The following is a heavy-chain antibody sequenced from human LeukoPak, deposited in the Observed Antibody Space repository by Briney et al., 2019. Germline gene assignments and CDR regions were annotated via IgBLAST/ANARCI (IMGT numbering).Heavy chain of an antibody. CDR1: GFTFNKSW. CDR3: ARVDQDYYDSSGYYYDY. J-gene: IGHJ4*02. V-gene: IGHV3-11*01. CDR2: ISSSGSTI. D-gene: IGHD3-22*01. Sequence: PGGSLRLSCAASGFTFNKSWMSWIRQAPGKGLEWVSCISSSGSTIYYADSVKGRFTISRDNAKNSLYLQMNSLRAEDTAVYYCARVDQDYYDSSGYYYDYWGRGTLVTVSS.